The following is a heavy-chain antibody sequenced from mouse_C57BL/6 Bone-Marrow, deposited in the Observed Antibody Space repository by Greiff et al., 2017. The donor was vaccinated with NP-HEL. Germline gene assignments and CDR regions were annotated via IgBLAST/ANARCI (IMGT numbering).Heavy chain of an antibody. Sequence: VQLQQSGPELVKPGASVKISCKASGYAFSSSWMNWVKQRPGKGLEWIGRIYPGEGDTNYNGKFKGKATLTADKSSSTAYMQLSSLTSEDSAVYFCARWRDYDWFAYWGQGTLVTVSA. CDR2: IYPGEGDT. D-gene: IGHD2-4*01. J-gene: IGHJ3*01. CDR1: GYAFSSSW. CDR3: ARWRDYDWFAY. V-gene: IGHV1-82*01.